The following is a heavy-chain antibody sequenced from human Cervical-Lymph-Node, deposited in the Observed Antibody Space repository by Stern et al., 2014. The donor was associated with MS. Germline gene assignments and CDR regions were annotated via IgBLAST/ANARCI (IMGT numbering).Heavy chain of an antibody. CDR3: ARFHDYGDNSVDN. CDR2: INSDGSST. CDR1: GFTFSSYS. Sequence: EVQLVESGGGLVQPGGSLRLSCAASGFTFSSYSMYWVRQVPGKGLVCVSRINSDGSSTTYADSVKGRFTMSRDNAKNTLYLQMDSLRAEDTAVYYCARFHDYGDNSVDNWGQGTLVTVSS. V-gene: IGHV3-74*02. J-gene: IGHJ4*02. D-gene: IGHD4-23*01.